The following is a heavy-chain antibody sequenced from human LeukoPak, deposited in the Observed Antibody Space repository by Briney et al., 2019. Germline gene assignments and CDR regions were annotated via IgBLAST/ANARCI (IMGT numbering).Heavy chain of an antibody. V-gene: IGHV1-18*01. Sequence: ASVKLSCTASGYTFTRYGISWVRQAPGQGLEWMGWITAYNGNTNYAQTLQGRVTMTTDTSTSTAYMQLRSLRSDDTAVYYCATRETGDLPFDIWGQGTMVTVSS. CDR2: ITAYNGNT. J-gene: IGHJ3*02. CDR3: ATRETGDLPFDI. CDR1: GYTFTRYG. D-gene: IGHD7-27*01.